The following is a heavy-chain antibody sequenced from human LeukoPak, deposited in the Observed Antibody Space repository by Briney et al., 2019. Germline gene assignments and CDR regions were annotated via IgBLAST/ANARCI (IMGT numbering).Heavy chain of an antibody. CDR1: GFTFSSYS. CDR3: AKSYSGNYNDAFGI. V-gene: IGHV3-21*04. Sequence: GGSVRLFCAASGFTFSSYSMNWVRQAPGKGLEWVSSISSSNCYIYHADSVKGRFTISRDNAKNSLYLQMNSLRAEDTAVYYCAKSYSGNYNDAFGIWGQGTMVTVSS. D-gene: IGHD1-26*01. CDR2: ISSSNCYI. J-gene: IGHJ3*02.